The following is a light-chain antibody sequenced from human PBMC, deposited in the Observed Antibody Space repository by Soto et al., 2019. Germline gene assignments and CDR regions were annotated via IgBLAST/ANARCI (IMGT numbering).Light chain of an antibody. J-gene: IGKJ2*01. Sequence: DLVMTQSPLSLPATPGEPASISCRSSQSLLHSNGYNYLDWYLQKPGQSTQLLIDLGSNRASGVPDRISGSGSGTDVTVKISRVEAEDVGVNCCMQVLQTPPYTCGQGTKLEIK. CDR1: QSLLHSNGYNY. V-gene: IGKV2-28*01. CDR3: MQVLQTPPYT. CDR2: LGS.